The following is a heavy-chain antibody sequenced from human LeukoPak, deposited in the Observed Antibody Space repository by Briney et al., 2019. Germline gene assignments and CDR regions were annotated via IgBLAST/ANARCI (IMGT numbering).Heavy chain of an antibody. Sequence: GGSLRLSCSASGFSFSLYAMNWVRQAPGKGLEWVSSITTGSSYIYYADSVRGRFTVSRDSAKNSLYLQMNDLRDEDTAMYYCARVEAITARSYNYYYMDVWGKGTTVTVSS. CDR1: GFSFSLYA. J-gene: IGHJ6*03. V-gene: IGHV3-21*01. D-gene: IGHD1-14*01. CDR3: ARVEAITARSYNYYYMDV. CDR2: ITTGSSYI.